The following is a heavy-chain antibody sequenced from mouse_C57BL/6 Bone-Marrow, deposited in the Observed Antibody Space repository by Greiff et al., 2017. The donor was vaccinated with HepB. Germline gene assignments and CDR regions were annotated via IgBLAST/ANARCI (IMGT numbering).Heavy chain of an antibody. D-gene: IGHD1-1*01. V-gene: IGHV1-81*01. CDR3: ARSDYYGSSSYYFDY. J-gene: IGHJ2*01. CDR2: IYPRSGNT. Sequence: QVQLKESGAELARPGASVKLSCKASGYTFTSYGISWVKQRTGQGLEWIGEIYPRSGNTYYNEKFKGKATLTADKSSSTAYMELRSLTSEDSAVYFCARSDYYGSSSYYFDYWGQGTTLTVSS. CDR1: GYTFTSYG.